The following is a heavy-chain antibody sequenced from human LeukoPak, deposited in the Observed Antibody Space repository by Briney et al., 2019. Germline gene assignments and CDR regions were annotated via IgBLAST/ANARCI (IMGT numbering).Heavy chain of an antibody. J-gene: IGHJ5*02. CDR3: ARVFRGAAMVNQRGPNWFDP. CDR2: ISAYNGNT. Sequence: GASVKVSCKASGYTFTSYGISWVRQAPGQGLEWMGWISAYNGNTNYAQKLQGRVTMTTDTSTSTAYMELRSLRSDDTAVYYCARVFRGAAMVNQRGPNWFDPWGKGTLVTVSS. CDR1: GYTFTSYG. V-gene: IGHV1-18*01. D-gene: IGHD5-18*01.